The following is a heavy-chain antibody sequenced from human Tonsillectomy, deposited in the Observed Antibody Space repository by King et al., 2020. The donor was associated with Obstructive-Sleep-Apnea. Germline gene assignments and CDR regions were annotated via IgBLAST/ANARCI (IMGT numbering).Heavy chain of an antibody. J-gene: IGHJ4*02. CDR3: ARSPKLIWFGELSTFDY. Sequence: QLQESGPGLVKPSQTLSLTCTVSGGSISSGDYNWNWIRQPPGKGLEWIGYINYSGSTHYNPSLKSRLIISVDTSTNQFSLKLSSVTAADTAVYYCARSPKLIWFGELSTFDYWGQGTLVTVSS. CDR1: GGSISSGDYN. V-gene: IGHV4-30-4*01. CDR2: INYSGST. D-gene: IGHD3-10*01.